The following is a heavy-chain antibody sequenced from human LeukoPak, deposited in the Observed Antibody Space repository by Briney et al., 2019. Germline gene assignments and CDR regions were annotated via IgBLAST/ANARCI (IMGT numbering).Heavy chain of an antibody. CDR2: ISSDGST. J-gene: IGHJ4*02. V-gene: IGHV3-23*01. Sequence: PGGSLRLSCAASGFTFSTYAVSWVRQAPGKGLEWVSVISSDGSTYYADSVKGRFTISRDNSKNTFYLQMNSLRAEDMAVYYCARGDSSSWFCYFDFWGQGTLVTVSS. CDR1: GFTFSTYA. D-gene: IGHD6-13*01. CDR3: ARGDSSSWFCYFDF.